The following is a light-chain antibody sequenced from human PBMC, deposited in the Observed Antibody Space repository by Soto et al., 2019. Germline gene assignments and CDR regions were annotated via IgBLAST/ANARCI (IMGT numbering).Light chain of an antibody. CDR2: DAS. CDR3: HLYHNYPVT. V-gene: IGKV1-16*02. Sequence: DIQMTQSPSSLSASVGDRLTITCRASQEISNHLAWFQQKPGKPPKSLIYDASSLQSGVPSKFSGSGSGTDFTLTISSLQPEDFATYFCHLYHNYPVTFGGGTKVEIK. CDR1: QEISNH. J-gene: IGKJ4*01.